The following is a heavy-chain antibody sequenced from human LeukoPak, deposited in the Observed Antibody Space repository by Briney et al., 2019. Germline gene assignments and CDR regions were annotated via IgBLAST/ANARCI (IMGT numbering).Heavy chain of an antibody. Sequence: GGSLRLSCAASGFTFSSYWMSWVRQAPGKGLEWVANIKQDGSEKYYVDSVKGRFTISRDNSKNTLYLQMNSLRAEDTAVYYCAKDLRISSGCYSTFDYWGQGTLVTVSS. CDR2: IKQDGSEK. V-gene: IGHV3-7*01. J-gene: IGHJ4*02. CDR1: GFTFSSYW. CDR3: AKDLRISSGCYSTFDY. D-gene: IGHD6-19*01.